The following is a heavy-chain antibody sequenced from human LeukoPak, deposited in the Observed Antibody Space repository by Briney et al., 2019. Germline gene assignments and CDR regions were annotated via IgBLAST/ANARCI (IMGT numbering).Heavy chain of an antibody. V-gene: IGHV3-21*04. J-gene: IGHJ4*02. D-gene: IGHD5-18*01. CDR1: GFTFSTYS. CDR2: IDFSGDYI. Sequence: PGGSLRLSCAASGFTFSTYSMNWVRQGPGKGLEWVSTIDFSGDYIYYADSLKGRFTISRDNSENTLYLQMNSLRAEDTAVYYCAKEGGYSYGNQFDYWGQGTLVTVSS. CDR3: AKEGGYSYGNQFDY.